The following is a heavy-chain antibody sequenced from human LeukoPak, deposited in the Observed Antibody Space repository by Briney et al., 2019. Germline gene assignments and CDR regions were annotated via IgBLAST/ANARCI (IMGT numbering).Heavy chain of an antibody. CDR2: INPNSGGT. V-gene: IGHV1-2*02. Sequence: GASVKVSCKASGYTFTDYYMHWVRQAPGQGLEWMGWINPNSGGTNYAQKFQGRVTMTRDTSISTAYMELSRLRSDDTAVYYCARKDSYYDSSGYDYWGQGTLVTVSS. D-gene: IGHD3-22*01. CDR1: GYTFTDYY. CDR3: ARKDSYYDSSGYDY. J-gene: IGHJ4*02.